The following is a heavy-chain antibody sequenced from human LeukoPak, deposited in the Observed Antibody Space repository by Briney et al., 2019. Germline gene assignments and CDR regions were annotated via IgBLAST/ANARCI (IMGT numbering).Heavy chain of an antibody. CDR2: FDPEDGET. Sequence: ASVKVSCKVSGYTLTELSMHWVRQAPGKGLEWMGGFDPEDGETNYAQKFQGRVTMTEDTSTDTAYMELSSLRAEDTAVYYCAKWDTYYDSSGYYFYWGQGTLVTVSS. CDR3: AKWDTYYDSSGYYFY. J-gene: IGHJ4*02. D-gene: IGHD3-22*01. V-gene: IGHV1-24*01. CDR1: GYTLTELS.